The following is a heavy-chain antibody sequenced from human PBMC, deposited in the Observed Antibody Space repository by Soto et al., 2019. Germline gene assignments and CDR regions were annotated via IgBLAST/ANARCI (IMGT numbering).Heavy chain of an antibody. D-gene: IGHD3-3*01. Sequence: GASVKVSCKASGGTFSSYAISWVRQAPGQGLEWMGGIIPIFGTANYAQKFQGRVTITADESTSTAYMELSSLRSEDTAAYYCARIFGPESTYGMDVWGQGTTVTVSS. CDR1: GGTFSSYA. V-gene: IGHV1-69*13. CDR3: ARIFGPESTYGMDV. J-gene: IGHJ6*02. CDR2: IIPIFGTA.